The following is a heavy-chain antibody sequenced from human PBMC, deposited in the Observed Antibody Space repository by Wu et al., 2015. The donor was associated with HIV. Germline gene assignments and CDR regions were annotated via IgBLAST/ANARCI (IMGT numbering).Heavy chain of an antibody. D-gene: IGHD3-22*01. Sequence: QVQLVQSGAEVKKPGASVKVSCKASGYTFTNYDVNWVRQAPGKGLEWMGGIIPRLGTTNYAQIFEGRVTITADEMRTTAYMELTSLKSDDTAMYYCARDMTYFYDNSGYYRLDYWGQGTLITVTS. CDR3: ARDMTYFYDNSGYYRLDY. V-gene: IGHV1-69*13. CDR2: IIPRLGTT. J-gene: IGHJ4*02. CDR1: GYTFTNYD.